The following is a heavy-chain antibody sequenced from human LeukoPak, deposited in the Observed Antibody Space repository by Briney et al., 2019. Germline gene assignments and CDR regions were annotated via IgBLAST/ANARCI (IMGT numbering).Heavy chain of an antibody. V-gene: IGHV3-66*01. CDR1: GFTFSSYY. CDR3: AREDYYGSGSGD. D-gene: IGHD3-10*01. J-gene: IGHJ3*01. Sequence: GGSLRLSCAASGFTFSSYYMSWVRQAPGKGLEWVSVIYTGGSTVYADTVKGRVTISRDTSKNTVYVQMKSLRAEDTAVYYCAREDYYGSGSGDWGQGTMVTVSS. CDR2: IYTGGST.